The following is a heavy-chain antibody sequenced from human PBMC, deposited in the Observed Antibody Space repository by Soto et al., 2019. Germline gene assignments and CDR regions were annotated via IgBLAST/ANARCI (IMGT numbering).Heavy chain of an antibody. CDR3: ARVLLAARRYFDY. V-gene: IGHV4-61*01. J-gene: IGHJ4*02. D-gene: IGHD6-6*01. Sequence: QVQLQESGPGLVKPSETLSLTCTVSGGSVSSGSYYWSWIRQPPGKGLEWIGYIYYSGSTNYNPSLKSRVTISVDTSKNQCSLKLSSVTAADTAVYYCARVLLAARRYFDYWGQGTLVTVSS. CDR1: GGSVSSGSYY. CDR2: IYYSGST.